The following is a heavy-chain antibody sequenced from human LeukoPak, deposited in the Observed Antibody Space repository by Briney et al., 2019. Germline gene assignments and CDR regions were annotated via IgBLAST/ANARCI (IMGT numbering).Heavy chain of an antibody. J-gene: IGHJ4*02. Sequence: GGSLRLSCAASGFTFSSYSMNWVRQAPGKGLEWVSSISRSGSYISYVDSLKGRITISRDNAKNSLYLQMNSLRAEDTAVYYCAKERYGGNHPFDYWGQGTLVTVSS. CDR2: ISRSGSYI. D-gene: IGHD4-23*01. CDR1: GFTFSSYS. V-gene: IGHV3-21*04. CDR3: AKERYGGNHPFDY.